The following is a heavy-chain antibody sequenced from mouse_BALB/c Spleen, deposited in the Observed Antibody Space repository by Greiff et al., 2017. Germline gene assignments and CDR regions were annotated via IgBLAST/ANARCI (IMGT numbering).Heavy chain of an antibody. CDR3: ARDLYYYGYYAMDY. D-gene: IGHD1-1*01. Sequence: EVKLQESGGGLVKPGGSLKLSCAASGFTFSSYAMSWVRQSPEKRLEWVAEISSGGSYTYYPDTVTGRFTISRDNAKNTLYLEMSSLRSEDTAMYYCARDLYYYGYYAMDYWGQGTSVTVSS. CDR2: ISSGGSYT. V-gene: IGHV5-9-4*01. CDR1: GFTFSSYA. J-gene: IGHJ4*01.